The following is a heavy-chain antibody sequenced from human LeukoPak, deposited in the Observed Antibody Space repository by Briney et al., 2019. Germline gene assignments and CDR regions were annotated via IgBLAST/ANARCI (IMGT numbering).Heavy chain of an antibody. Sequence: SETLSLTCAVYGGSFSGYYWSWIRQPPGKGLEWIGEINHNGSTNYNPSLKSRVTISVDTSKNQFSLKLSSVTAADTAVYYCARGADIVATTIDYWGQGTLVTVSS. CDR1: GGSFSGYY. J-gene: IGHJ4*02. D-gene: IGHD5-12*01. CDR2: INHNGST. CDR3: ARGADIVATTIDY. V-gene: IGHV4-34*01.